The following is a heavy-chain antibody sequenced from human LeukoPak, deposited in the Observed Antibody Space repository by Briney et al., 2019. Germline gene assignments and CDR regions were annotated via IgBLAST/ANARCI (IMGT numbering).Heavy chain of an antibody. J-gene: IGHJ3*02. V-gene: IGHV4-31*03. CDR2: IFYSGNT. Sequence: SETQSLTSTVSGGSINSGNHSWSWIRQHPAKGLEWIGYIFYSGNTYYNPSLESRVTISVDTSKNQFSLKLNSVTAADTAVYYCAGEVIAAVGTDAFDIWGQGTMVTVSS. D-gene: IGHD6-13*01. CDR1: GGSINSGNHS. CDR3: AGEVIAAVGTDAFDI.